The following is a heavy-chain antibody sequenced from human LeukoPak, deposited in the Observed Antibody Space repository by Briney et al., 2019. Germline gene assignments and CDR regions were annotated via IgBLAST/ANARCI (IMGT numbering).Heavy chain of an antibody. J-gene: IGHJ6*03. D-gene: IGHD3-3*01. CDR1: GYTFAGYF. CDR2: INPNSGGA. CDR3: ARGGSRTIFGVVALPHYYYMDV. Sequence: ASVKVSCKASGYTFAGYFMHWVRQAPGQGLEGMGWINPNSGGANYAQKFQGRVTMTRDTSISTAYMELSRLRSDDTAVYYCARGGSRTIFGVVALPHYYYMDVWGKGTTVTVSS. V-gene: IGHV1-2*02.